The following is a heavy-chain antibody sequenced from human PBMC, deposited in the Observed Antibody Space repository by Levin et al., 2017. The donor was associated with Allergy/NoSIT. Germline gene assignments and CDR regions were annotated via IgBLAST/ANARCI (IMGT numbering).Heavy chain of an antibody. CDR1: GGSIRSGGYS. V-gene: IGHV4-30-2*01. CDR2: IYHSGST. Sequence: SQTLSLTCAVSGGSIRSGGYSWSWIWQPPGKGLEWIGYIYHSGSTYYNPSLKSRVTISVDRSKNQFSLKLSSVTAADTAVYYCARGSGSYLTEYFQHWGQGTLVTVSS. D-gene: IGHD3-10*01. CDR3: ARGSGSYLTEYFQH. J-gene: IGHJ1*01.